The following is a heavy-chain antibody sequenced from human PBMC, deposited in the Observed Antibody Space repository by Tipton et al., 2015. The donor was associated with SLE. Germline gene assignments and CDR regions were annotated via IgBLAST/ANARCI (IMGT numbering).Heavy chain of an antibody. V-gene: IGHV4-39*07. J-gene: IGHJ4*02. CDR3: ARGLHITIFGVVNRLDY. CDR1: GGSISSSSYY. Sequence: TLSLTCTVSGGSISSSSYYWGWIRQPPGKGLEWIGSIYYSGSTYYNPSLKSRVTISVDTSKNQFSLRLSSVTAADTAVYYCARGLHITIFGVVNRLDYWGQGPLVTVSS. CDR2: IYYSGST. D-gene: IGHD3-3*01.